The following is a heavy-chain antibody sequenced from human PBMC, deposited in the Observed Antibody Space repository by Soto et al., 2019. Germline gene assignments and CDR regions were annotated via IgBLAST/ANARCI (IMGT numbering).Heavy chain of an antibody. Sequence: QVQLVESGGGVVQPGTSLRLSCAASGFTFSNYGMHWVRQAPGKGLDCVASISSDGSSKYYADSVKGRFTISRDNSKNTLNLEMNSLGVEDTAVYYCAKVVEQQLVRCGLDCWGQGTLVTVSS. D-gene: IGHD6-13*01. V-gene: IGHV3-30*18. CDR2: ISSDGSSK. CDR1: GFTFSNYG. J-gene: IGHJ4*02. CDR3: AKVVEQQLVRCGLDC.